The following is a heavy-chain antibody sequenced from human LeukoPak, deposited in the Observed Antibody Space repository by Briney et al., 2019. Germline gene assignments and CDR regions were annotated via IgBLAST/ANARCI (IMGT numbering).Heavy chain of an antibody. V-gene: IGHV1-3*01. J-gene: IGHJ4*02. Sequence: ASVKVSCKASGYTFTSYAMHWVRQAPGQRLEWVGWINAGNGNTKYSQKFQGRVTITRDTSASTAYMELSSLRSEDTAVYYCARVLRAAAVYFDYWGQGTLVTVSS. CDR2: INAGNGNT. D-gene: IGHD6-13*01. CDR1: GYTFTSYA. CDR3: ARVLRAAAVYFDY.